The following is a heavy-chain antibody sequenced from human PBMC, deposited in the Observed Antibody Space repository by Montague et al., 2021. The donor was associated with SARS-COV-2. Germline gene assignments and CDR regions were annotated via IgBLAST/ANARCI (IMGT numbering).Heavy chain of an antibody. CDR1: GFSFSSYG. CDR2: ISYDGSNK. V-gene: IGHV3-30*19. J-gene: IGHJ6*02. CDR3: ARDGAQYDFWSGYYSSEAIYYYYYGMDD. Sequence: SLRLSCAASGFSFSSYGLNWVRQAPGKGLEWVAVISYDGSNKYYADPVKGRFTISRDNSKNTLYLQMNSLRAEDMAVYYFARDGAQYDFWSGYYSSEAIYYYYYGMDDWGQGTTVTVSS. D-gene: IGHD3-3*01.